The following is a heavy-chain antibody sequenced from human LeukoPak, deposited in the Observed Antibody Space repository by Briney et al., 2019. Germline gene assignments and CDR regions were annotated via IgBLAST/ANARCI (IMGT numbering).Heavy chain of an antibody. CDR3: ARLMSDILTGYYNPGWFDP. V-gene: IGHV4-59*08. J-gene: IGHJ5*02. CDR2: IFGSGSS. CDR1: GGSINTYN. D-gene: IGHD3-9*01. Sequence: SETLSLTCSVSGGSINTYNWNWIRQPPGKGLEWIGWIFGSGSSNYNPSLKSRLTISVDTSKNQFSLKLSSVTAADTAVYYCARLMSDILTGYYNPGWFDPWGQGTLVTVSS.